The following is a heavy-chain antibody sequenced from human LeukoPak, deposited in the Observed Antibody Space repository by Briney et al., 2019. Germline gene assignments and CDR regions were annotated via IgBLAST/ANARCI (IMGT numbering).Heavy chain of an antibody. V-gene: IGHV4-59*01. D-gene: IGHD5-18*01. Sequence: SETLSLTCTVSGGSISSYYWSWIRQPPGKGLEWIGYIYYSGSTNYNPSLKSRVTISVDTSKNQFSLKLSSVTAADTAVYYCARELNVDTAIEGIHGMDVWGKGTTVTVSS. CDR1: GGSISSYY. CDR2: IYYSGST. J-gene: IGHJ6*04. CDR3: ARELNVDTAIEGIHGMDV.